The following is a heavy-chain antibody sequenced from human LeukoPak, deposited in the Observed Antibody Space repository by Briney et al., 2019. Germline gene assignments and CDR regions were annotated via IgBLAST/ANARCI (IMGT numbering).Heavy chain of an antibody. V-gene: IGHV1-8*01. Sequence: ASVKVSCKASGYTFTSYDINWVRQATGQGLEWMGWMNPNSGNTGYAQKFQGRVTMTRNTSISTAYMELSSLRSEDTAVYYCARASEAWELPLDSWFDPWGQGTLVTVSS. J-gene: IGHJ5*02. D-gene: IGHD1-26*01. CDR2: MNPNSGNT. CDR3: ARASEAWELPLDSWFDP. CDR1: GYTFTSYD.